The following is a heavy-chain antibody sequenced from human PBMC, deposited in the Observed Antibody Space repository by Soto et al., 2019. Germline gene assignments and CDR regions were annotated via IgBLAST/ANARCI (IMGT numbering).Heavy chain of an antibody. CDR2: IIPIFGTA. CDR1: GGTFSSCA. D-gene: IGHD1-1*01. CDR3: ARVPEPYYYYHGMDV. V-gene: IGHV1-69*13. Sequence: SVKVSCKAAGGTFSSCAISWVRQAPGQGLEWMGGIIPIFGTANYAQKFQGRVTITADESTSTAYMELSSLRSEDTAVYYCARVPEPYYYYHGMDVWGQGTTVTVSS. J-gene: IGHJ6*02.